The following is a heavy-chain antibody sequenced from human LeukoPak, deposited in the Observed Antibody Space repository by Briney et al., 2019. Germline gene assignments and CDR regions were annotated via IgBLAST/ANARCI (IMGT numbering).Heavy chain of an antibody. Sequence: GGSLRLSCAASGFTVNSHYMTWVRQAPGKGLEWVSVIYSGGSTFYADSVKGRFTISRDISKNTLSLQMNSLRAEDTALYYCAIEVNAATIFGGQGTLVTVSS. V-gene: IGHV3-66*01. J-gene: IGHJ4*02. CDR1: GFTVNSHY. CDR2: IYSGGST. CDR3: AIEVNAATIF. D-gene: IGHD3-10*02.